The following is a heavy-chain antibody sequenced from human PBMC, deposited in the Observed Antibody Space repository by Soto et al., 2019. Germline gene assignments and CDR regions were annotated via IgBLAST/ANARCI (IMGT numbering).Heavy chain of an antibody. V-gene: IGHV1-18*01. CDR3: ARDTGNYFDY. Sequence: GASVKVSCKASGYTFTIYGISGVLQAPGQGLDWMGCISAYSGNTNYAQKLQGRVTMTTDTSTSTAYMELRSLRSDDTAVYYCARDTGNYFDYWGQGTLVTVSS. CDR1: GYTFTIYG. J-gene: IGHJ4*02. CDR2: ISAYSGNT.